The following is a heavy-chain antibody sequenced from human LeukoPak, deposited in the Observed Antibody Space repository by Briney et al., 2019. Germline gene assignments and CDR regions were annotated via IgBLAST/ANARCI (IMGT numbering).Heavy chain of an antibody. CDR1: GFTFSSYG. CDR3: AKDGVVVPAASPFDY. CDR2: ISGSGGST. Sequence: GGSLRLSCAASGFTFSSYGMSWVRQAPGKGLEWVSAISGSGGSTYYADSVKGRFTISRDNSKNTLYLQMNSLRAEDTAVYYCAKDGVVVPAASPFDYWGQGTLVTVSS. V-gene: IGHV3-23*01. J-gene: IGHJ4*02. D-gene: IGHD2-2*01.